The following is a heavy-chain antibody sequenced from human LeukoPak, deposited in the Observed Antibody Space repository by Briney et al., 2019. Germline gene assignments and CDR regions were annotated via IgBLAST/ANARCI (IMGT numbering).Heavy chain of an antibody. Sequence: GESLKISCKGSGYSFTNYWIGWVRQMPGKGLEFMRIIYPGDSDTRYSPSFQGQVTISVDKSINTAYLQWGSLKASDSAMYYCARAGYSNRWDGVDYWGQGTLVTVSS. J-gene: IGHJ4*02. CDR3: ARAGYSNRWDGVDY. CDR1: GYSFTNYW. V-gene: IGHV5-51*01. CDR2: IYPGDSDT. D-gene: IGHD2/OR15-2a*01.